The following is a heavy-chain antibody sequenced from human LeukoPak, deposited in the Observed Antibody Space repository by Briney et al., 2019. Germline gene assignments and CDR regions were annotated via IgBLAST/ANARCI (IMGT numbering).Heavy chain of an antibody. J-gene: IGHJ6*02. CDR3: TRDRFYAMDA. Sequence: GGSLRLSCAAPGVTSRNSWMHWVRQAPGKGLVWVSRITIDGSCTTYADSVKGRFTISRDNAKDTVYLQMNSLRAEDTAVYYCTRDRFYAMDAWGQGTTVIVSS. CDR1: GVTSRNSW. CDR2: ITIDGSCT. V-gene: IGHV3-74*03.